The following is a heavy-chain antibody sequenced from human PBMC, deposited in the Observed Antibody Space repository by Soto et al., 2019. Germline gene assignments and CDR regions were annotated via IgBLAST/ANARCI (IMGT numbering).Heavy chain of an antibody. J-gene: IGHJ4*02. Sequence: QVQLVQSGAEVKKPGSSVKVSCKASGGTFSSYAISGVRQAPGQGLEWMGGIIPIFGTANYAQKFQGRVTITADESTSTAYMELSSLRSEDTAVYYCARSSAYYDSSGYYRVGHLGFDYWGQGTLVTVSS. D-gene: IGHD3-22*01. CDR1: GGTFSSYA. CDR3: ARSSAYYDSSGYYRVGHLGFDY. V-gene: IGHV1-69*01. CDR2: IIPIFGTA.